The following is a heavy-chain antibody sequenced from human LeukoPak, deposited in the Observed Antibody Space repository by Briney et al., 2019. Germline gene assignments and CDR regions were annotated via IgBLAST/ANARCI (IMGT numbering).Heavy chain of an antibody. Sequence: GESLKISCKGSGYSFTSYWIGWVRQMPGKGLEWMGIIYPGDSDTRYSPSFQGQVTISADKSISTAYLQWSSLKASETAMYYCSRQEILTGWRHDAFDIWGQGTMVSVSS. V-gene: IGHV5-51*01. CDR3: SRQEILTGWRHDAFDI. D-gene: IGHD3-9*01. J-gene: IGHJ3*02. CDR2: IYPGDSDT. CDR1: GYSFTSYW.